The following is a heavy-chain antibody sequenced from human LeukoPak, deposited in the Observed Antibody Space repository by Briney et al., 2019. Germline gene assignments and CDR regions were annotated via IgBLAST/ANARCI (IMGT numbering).Heavy chain of an antibody. CDR2: INHSGST. CDR1: GGSFSGYY. CDR3: ARVYYDFWSGYSFFDI. D-gene: IGHD3-3*01. V-gene: IGHV4-34*01. J-gene: IGHJ3*02. Sequence: PSETLSLTCAVYGGSFSGYYWSWIRQPPGKGLEWIGEINHSGSTNYNPSLKSRVTISVDTSKNQFSLKLSSVTAADTAVYYCARVYYDFWSGYSFFDIWGQGTMVTVSS.